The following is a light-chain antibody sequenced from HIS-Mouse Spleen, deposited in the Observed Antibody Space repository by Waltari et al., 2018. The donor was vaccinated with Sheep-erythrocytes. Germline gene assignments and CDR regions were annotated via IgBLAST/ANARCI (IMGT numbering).Light chain of an antibody. CDR2: EVS. V-gene: IGLV2-8*01. CDR3: SSYAGSNNWV. J-gene: IGLJ3*02. CDR1: SSAVGGCNY. Sequence: QSALTQPPSASASPGQSVTIPCTGTSSAVGGCNYVSWYQQHPGKAPKLMIYEVSKRPSGVPDRFSGSKSGNTASLTVSGLQAEDEADYYCSSYAGSNNWVFGGGTKLTVL.